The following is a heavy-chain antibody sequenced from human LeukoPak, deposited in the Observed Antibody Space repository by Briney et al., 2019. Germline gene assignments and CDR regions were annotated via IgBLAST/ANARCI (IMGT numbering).Heavy chain of an antibody. CDR2: ISYDGSNK. D-gene: IGHD2-8*01. Sequence: GGSLRLSCAASGFTFSSYAMHWVRQAPGKGLEWVAVISYDGSNKYYADSVKGRFTISRDNSKNTLYLQMNSLRAEDTALYYCAKGSTNGVWGFDYWGQGTLVTVSS. V-gene: IGHV3-30-3*01. CDR3: AKGSTNGVWGFDY. J-gene: IGHJ4*02. CDR1: GFTFSSYA.